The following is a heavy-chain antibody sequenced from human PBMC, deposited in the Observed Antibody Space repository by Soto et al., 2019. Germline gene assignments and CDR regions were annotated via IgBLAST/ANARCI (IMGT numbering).Heavy chain of an antibody. CDR1: GFIFSDYA. D-gene: IGHD6-19*01. CDR2: ISGSGGST. J-gene: IGHJ4*02. CDR3: AKDLGYSSGWFFDY. V-gene: IGHV3-23*01. Sequence: EVQVLESGGGFVQPGGSLRLSCTASGFIFSDYAMSWVRQAPGKGLEWVSGISGSGGSTYYTDAVKGRFTISRDNSKNMLFLQMNSLRADDTAVYYCAKDLGYSSGWFFDYWGQGTLVTVSS.